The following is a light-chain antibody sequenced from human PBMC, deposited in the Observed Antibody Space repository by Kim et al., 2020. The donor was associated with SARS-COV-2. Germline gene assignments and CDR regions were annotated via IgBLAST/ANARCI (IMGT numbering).Light chain of an antibody. CDR1: QSVSSSY. CDR2: GAS. Sequence: EIVLTQSPVTLSLSPGDRATLSCRASQSVSSSYLAWYQQKPGQAPRLLIYGASSRANDVPGRFSGSGSGTDFTLTISGLEPEDFAVYYCQHYGTSRGTFGGGTKVDIK. J-gene: IGKJ4*01. CDR3: QHYGTSRGT. V-gene: IGKV3-20*01.